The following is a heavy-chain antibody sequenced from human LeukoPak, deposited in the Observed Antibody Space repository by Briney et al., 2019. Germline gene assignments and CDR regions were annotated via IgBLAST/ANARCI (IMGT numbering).Heavy chain of an antibody. Sequence: GGSLRLSCAASGFTFSSYDMSWVRPAPGKGREWVSVISTSGGSTYHADSVKGRFIISRDNSKNTLYLQMNSLRAEDTAAYYCAKGRACTNGVCHFDYWGRGTLVTVSS. CDR1: GFTFSSYD. J-gene: IGHJ4*02. CDR2: ISTSGGST. D-gene: IGHD2-8*01. V-gene: IGHV3-23*01. CDR3: AKGRACTNGVCHFDY.